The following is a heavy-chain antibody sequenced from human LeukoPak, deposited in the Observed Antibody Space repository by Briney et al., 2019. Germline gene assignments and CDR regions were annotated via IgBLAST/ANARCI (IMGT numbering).Heavy chain of an antibody. CDR2: IYYSGTT. D-gene: IGHD7-27*01. Sequence: TSETPSLTCTVSGVSISSDYWSWIRQSPGKGLEWIGYIYYSGTTSYNPSLKSRVTISLDTSKNQFSLKLSSVTAADTAVYYCARGANWGSPDYWGQGTLVTVSS. V-gene: IGHV4-59*01. CDR3: ARGANWGSPDY. J-gene: IGHJ4*02. CDR1: GVSISSDY.